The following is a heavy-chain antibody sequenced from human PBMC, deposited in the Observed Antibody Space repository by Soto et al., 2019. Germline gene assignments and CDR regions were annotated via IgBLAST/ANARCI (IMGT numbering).Heavy chain of an antibody. CDR2: IYYSGST. CDR1: GGSISSGGYY. Sequence: SETLSLTCTVSGGSISSGGYYWSWIRQHPGKGLEWIGYIYYSGSTYYNPSLKSRVTISVDTSKNQFSLKLSSVTAADTAVYYCARDLARSDYGDPYYYYYGMDVWGQGTTVPSP. D-gene: IGHD4-17*01. J-gene: IGHJ6*02. V-gene: IGHV4-31*03. CDR3: ARDLARSDYGDPYYYYYGMDV.